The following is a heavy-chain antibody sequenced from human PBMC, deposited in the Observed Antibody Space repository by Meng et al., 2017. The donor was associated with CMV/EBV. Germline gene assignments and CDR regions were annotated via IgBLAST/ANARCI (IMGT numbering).Heavy chain of an antibody. CDR2: IRYDGSNK. V-gene: IGHV3-30*02. J-gene: IGHJ6*02. CDR3: AKGPYCSSTSCYYYYYGMDV. D-gene: IGHD2-2*01. CDR1: GFTFSSYG. Sequence: GGSLRLSCAASGFTFSSYGMHWVRQAPGKGLEWVAFIRYDGSNKYYADSVKGRFTISRDNSKNTLYLQMNSLRAEDTAVYYCAKGPYCSSTSCYYYYYGMDVWGQGTTVTSP.